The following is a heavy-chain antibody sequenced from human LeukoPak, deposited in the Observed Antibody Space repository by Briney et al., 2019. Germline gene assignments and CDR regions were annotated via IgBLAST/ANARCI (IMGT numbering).Heavy chain of an antibody. D-gene: IGHD3-10*01. CDR2: INHSGST. V-gene: IGHV4-34*01. Sequence: PSGTLSLTCAVYGGSFSGYYWSWIRQPPGKGLEWIGEINHSGSTNYNPSLKSRVTISVDTSKNQFSLKLSSVTAADTAVYYCARAVNYYGSGSYEAYFDYWGQGTLVTVSS. J-gene: IGHJ4*02. CDR1: GGSFSGYY. CDR3: ARAVNYYGSGSYEAYFDY.